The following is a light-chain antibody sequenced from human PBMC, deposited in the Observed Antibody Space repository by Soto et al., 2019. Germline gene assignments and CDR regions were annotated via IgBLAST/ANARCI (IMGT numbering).Light chain of an antibody. CDR1: QSVSSSY. V-gene: IGKV3-20*01. CDR3: QQYGSSPWT. CDR2: GAS. J-gene: IGKJ1*01. Sequence: EIVLTQSPGTLSLSPGERATLSCRASQSVSSSYLAWYQQKPGQAPRLLIYGASSRGTGIPDRFSGSGSGTDFTLTISRREPEDFAVYYCQQYGSSPWTFGQGTKVEIK.